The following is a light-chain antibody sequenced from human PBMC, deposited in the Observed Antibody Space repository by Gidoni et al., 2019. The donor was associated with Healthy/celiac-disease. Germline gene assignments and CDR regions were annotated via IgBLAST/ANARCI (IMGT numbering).Light chain of an antibody. V-gene: IGLV1-44*01. CDR1: SSNNGSNT. J-gene: IGLJ3*02. CDR3: AAWDDSLNGSWV. CDR2: SNN. Sequence: QSVLTQPPSASGTPGQRVTISCSGSSSNNGSNTVNWYQQLPGTAPKLLIYSNNQRPSGVPDRFSGSKSGTSASLAISGLQSEDEADYYCAAWDDSLNGSWVFGGGTKLTVL.